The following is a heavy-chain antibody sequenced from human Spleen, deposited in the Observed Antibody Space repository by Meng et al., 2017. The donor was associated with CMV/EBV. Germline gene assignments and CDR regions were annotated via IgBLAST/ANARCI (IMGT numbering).Heavy chain of an antibody. V-gene: IGHV3-23*03. CDR3: VNIVVVPAAYTGGDY. J-gene: IGHJ4*02. D-gene: IGHD2-2*01. CDR1: GFTFSSYA. CDR2: IYSGGSST. Sequence: GESLKISCAASGFTFSSYAMSWVRQAPGKGLEWVSVIYSGGSSTYYADSVKGRFTISRDNSKNTLYLQMNSLRAEDTAVYYCVNIVVVPAAYTGGDYWGQGTLVTVSS.